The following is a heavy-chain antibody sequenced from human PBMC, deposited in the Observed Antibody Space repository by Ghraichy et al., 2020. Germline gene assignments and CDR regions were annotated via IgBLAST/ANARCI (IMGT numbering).Heavy chain of an antibody. CDR3: AHRSVAGTFSPYFDY. Sequence: SGPTLVKPTQTLTLTCTFSGFSLSTSGVGVGWIRQPPGKALEWLALIYWDDDKRYSPSLKSRLTITKDTSKNQVVLTMTNMDPVDTATYYCAHRSVAGTFSPYFDYWGQGTLVTVSS. D-gene: IGHD6-19*01. CDR1: GFSLSTSGVG. J-gene: IGHJ4*02. CDR2: IYWDDDK. V-gene: IGHV2-5*02.